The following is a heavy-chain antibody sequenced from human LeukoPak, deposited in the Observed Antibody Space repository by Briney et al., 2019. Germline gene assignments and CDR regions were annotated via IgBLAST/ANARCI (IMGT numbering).Heavy chain of an antibody. D-gene: IGHD2-2*01. CDR1: GVSFRGFY. CDR3: ARSADIVVVPAAIWFGP. J-gene: IGHJ5*02. CDR2: KTHSGRT. V-gene: IGHV4-34*01. Sequence: SETLSLTCAVYGVSFRGFYWSWIRQPPGKGLEWIGEKTHSGRTNYNPSLKSRLTISVDTSENQFSLKLSSVPAADTAVHYCARSADIVVVPAAIWFGPWGHGTLVPVST.